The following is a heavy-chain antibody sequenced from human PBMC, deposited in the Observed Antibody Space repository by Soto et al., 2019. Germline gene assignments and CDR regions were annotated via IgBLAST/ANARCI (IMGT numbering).Heavy chain of an antibody. CDR1: GFTVSNNY. J-gene: IGHJ4*02. CDR2: IYSGGTT. V-gene: IGHV3-53*01. Sequence: ESGGGLIQPGGSLRLSCAASGFTVSNNYMSWVRQTPGKGLEWVALIYSGGTTKYADSVKGRFTVSRDGAKNTLYLQMNSLRAEDTAVYYCAKDGRGSGSHYNSFGYWGQGTLVTVSS. CDR3: AKDGRGSGSHYNSFGY. D-gene: IGHD3-10*01.